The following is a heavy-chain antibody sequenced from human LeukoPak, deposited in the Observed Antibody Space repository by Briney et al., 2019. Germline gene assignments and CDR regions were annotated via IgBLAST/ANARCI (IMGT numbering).Heavy chain of an antibody. CDR2: IIPIFGTA. D-gene: IGHD6-13*01. J-gene: IGHJ4*02. CDR3: ARIGVSGQQLVDY. V-gene: IGHV1-69*13. CDR1: GGTFSSYA. Sequence: SVKVSCKASGGTFSSYAISWVRQAPGQGLEWMGGIIPIFGTANYAQKFQGRVTITADESTSTAYMELSSLRSEDTAVYYCARIGVSGQQLVDYWGQGTLVTVSS.